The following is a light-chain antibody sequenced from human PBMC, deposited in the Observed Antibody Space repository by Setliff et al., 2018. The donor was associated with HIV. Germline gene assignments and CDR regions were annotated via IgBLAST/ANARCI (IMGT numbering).Light chain of an antibody. CDR1: SSDVGSYNL. V-gene: IGLV2-14*02. CDR2: AVS. J-gene: IGLJ1*01. Sequence: QSALAQPASVSGSPGQSITISCTGTSSDVGSYNLVSWYQQHPGKAPKLMIYAVSNRPSGVSNRFSGSKSGNTASLTISGLQAEDEADYYCSSYTSSTPLYVFGTGTKVTVL. CDR3: SSYTSSTPLYV.